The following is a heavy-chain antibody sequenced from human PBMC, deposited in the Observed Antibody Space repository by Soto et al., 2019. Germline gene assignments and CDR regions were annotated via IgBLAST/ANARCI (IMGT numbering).Heavy chain of an antibody. CDR3: ARQIYDSDTGPNFQYYFDS. CDR2: IDPSDSQT. CDR1: GYSFAGYW. V-gene: IGHV5-10-1*01. J-gene: IGHJ4*02. D-gene: IGHD3-22*01. Sequence: GESLKISCMGSGYSFAGYWITWVRQKPGKGLEWMGRIDPSDSQTYYSPSFRGHVTISVTKSITTVFLQWSSLRASDTAMYYCARQIYDSDTGPNFQYYFDSWGQGTPVTVS.